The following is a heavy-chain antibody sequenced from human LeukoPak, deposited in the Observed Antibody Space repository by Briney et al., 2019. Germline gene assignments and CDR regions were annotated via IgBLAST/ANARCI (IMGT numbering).Heavy chain of an antibody. CDR3: ARVPGTYYFDY. Sequence: PSQTLSLTCAVSGGSISSGGYSWSWIRQPPGKGLEWIGYIYHSGSTYYNPSLKSRVTISVDRSKNQFSLKLSSVTAADTAGYYCARVPGTYYFDYWGQGTLVTVSS. J-gene: IGHJ4*02. CDR2: IYHSGST. CDR1: GGSISSGGYS. V-gene: IGHV4-30-2*01. D-gene: IGHD6-13*01.